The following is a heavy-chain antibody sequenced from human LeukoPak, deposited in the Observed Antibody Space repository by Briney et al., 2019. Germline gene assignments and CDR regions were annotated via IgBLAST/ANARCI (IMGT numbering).Heavy chain of an antibody. D-gene: IGHD1-1*01. CDR1: GYTFTSYD. CDR3: ARVFAGNNWFDP. J-gene: IGHJ5*02. CDR2: MNPNSGNT. Sequence: ASVKDSCKASGYTFTSYDINWVRQATGQGLEWMGWMNPNSGNTGYAQKFQGRVTITRNTSISTAYMELSSLRSEDTAVYYCARVFAGNNWFDPWGQGTLVTVSS. V-gene: IGHV1-8*03.